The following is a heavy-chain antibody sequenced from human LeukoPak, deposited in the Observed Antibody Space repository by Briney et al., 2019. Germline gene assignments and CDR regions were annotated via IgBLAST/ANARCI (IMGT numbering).Heavy chain of an antibody. CDR3: ARESSIFEVVTRSYMDV. V-gene: IGHV3-72*01. CDR2: TCYNAKTYKT. J-gene: IGHJ6*03. D-gene: IGHD3-3*01. Sequence: GGSLRLSCAASGFSFSNHYINWVRQTPGKGLEWVGRTCYNAKTYKTEYAASLQGRLTISRDDSKKSLFLHMNSLKTEDTAVYYCARESSIFEVVTRSYMDVWGKGTTVT. CDR1: GFSFSNHY.